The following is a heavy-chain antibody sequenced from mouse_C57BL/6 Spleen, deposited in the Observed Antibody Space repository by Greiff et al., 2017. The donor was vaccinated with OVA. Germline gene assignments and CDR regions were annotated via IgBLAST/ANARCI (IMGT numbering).Heavy chain of an antibody. Sequence: EVKLVESGGGLVKPGGSLKLSCAASGFTFSSYAMSWVRQTPEKRLEWVATISDGGSYTYYPDNVKGRFTISRDNAKNNLYLQMSHLKSEDTAMYYWARGGNFWYFDVWGTGTTVTVSS. J-gene: IGHJ1*03. CDR1: GFTFSSYA. V-gene: IGHV5-4*03. CDR2: ISDGGSYT. CDR3: ARGGNFWYFDV. D-gene: IGHD2-1*01.